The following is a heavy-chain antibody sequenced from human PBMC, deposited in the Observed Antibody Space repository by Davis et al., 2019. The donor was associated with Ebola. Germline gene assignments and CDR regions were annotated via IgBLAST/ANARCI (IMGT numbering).Heavy chain of an antibody. Sequence: ASVKVSCKASGYTFTSYGISWVRQAPGQGLEWMGWISAYNGNTNYAQKLQGRVTMTTDTSTSTAYMELRSLRSDDTAVYYCVRDMVLVSDILTGLGGMDVWGQGTTVTVSS. D-gene: IGHD3-9*01. V-gene: IGHV1-18*04. CDR2: ISAYNGNT. CDR1: GYTFTSYG. CDR3: VRDMVLVSDILTGLGGMDV. J-gene: IGHJ6*02.